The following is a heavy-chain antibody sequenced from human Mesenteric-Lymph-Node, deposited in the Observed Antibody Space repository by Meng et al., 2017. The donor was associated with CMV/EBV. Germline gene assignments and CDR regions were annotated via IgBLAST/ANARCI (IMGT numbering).Heavy chain of an antibody. Sequence: GESLKISCAASGITFNAYTMTWVRQAPGKGLEWVSSITSTSDNIYYADSVKGRFIISRDNGKNSLYLQMNSLRAEDTAVYYCARDLIAADGMDVWGQGTTVTVSS. CDR2: ITSTSDNI. V-gene: IGHV3-21*01. CDR3: ARDLIAADGMDV. D-gene: IGHD6-13*01. J-gene: IGHJ6*02. CDR1: GITFNAYT.